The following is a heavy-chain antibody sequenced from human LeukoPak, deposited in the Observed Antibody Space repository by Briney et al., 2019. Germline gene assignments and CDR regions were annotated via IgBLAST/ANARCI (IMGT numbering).Heavy chain of an antibody. V-gene: IGHV4-31*03. CDR2: IHYSGDT. CDR3: ARVVAYDSTGYYLYYFDY. D-gene: IGHD3-22*01. Sequence: PSETLSLTCTVSGGSISSGGYYWSWIRQHPGKGLEWIGYIHYSGDTYYSPSLKSRLTISVDTSKNQFSLRLRSVTAADTAAYYCARVVAYDSTGYYLYYFDYWGQGTLVTVAA. CDR1: GGSISSGGYY. J-gene: IGHJ4*02.